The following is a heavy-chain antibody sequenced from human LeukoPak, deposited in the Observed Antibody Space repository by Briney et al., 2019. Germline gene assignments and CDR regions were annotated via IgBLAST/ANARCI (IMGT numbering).Heavy chain of an antibody. D-gene: IGHD4-17*01. V-gene: IGHV3-23*01. CDR3: AKSLDYGDYPQ. CDR2: ISGNAVGT. CDR1: GFTFSNYG. J-gene: IGHJ4*02. Sequence: PGGSLRLSCAASGFTFSNYGMSWVRQAPGKGLEWVSSISGNAVGTYYADSVKGRFTISRDNSKNTLYLQMNSLRAEDTAVYYCAKSLDYGDYPQWGQGTLVTVSS.